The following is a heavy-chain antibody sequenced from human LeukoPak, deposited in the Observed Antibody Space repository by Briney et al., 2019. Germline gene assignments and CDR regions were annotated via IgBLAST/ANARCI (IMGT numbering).Heavy chain of an antibody. Sequence: SETLSLTCAVSGGSISSGGYSWSWIRQPPGKGLEWIGYIYHSGSTYYNPSLKSRVTISVDRSKNQFSLKLSSVTAADTAVYYCARATWYYGMDVWGQGTTVTVSS. CDR2: IYHSGST. J-gene: IGHJ6*02. CDR1: GGSISSGGYS. V-gene: IGHV4-30-2*01. CDR3: ARATWYYGMDV.